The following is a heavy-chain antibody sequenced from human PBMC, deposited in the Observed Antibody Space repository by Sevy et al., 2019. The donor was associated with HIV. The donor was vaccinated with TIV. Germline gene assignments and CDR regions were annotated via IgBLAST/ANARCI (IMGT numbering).Heavy chain of an antibody. D-gene: IGHD3-22*01. CDR1: GGSISSYY. Sequence: SETLSLTCTVSGGSISSYYWSWIRQPPGKGLEWIGYIYYTGSTNYNPSLNSRVTISIDTSKNQFSLKLSSVTAADTAVYYCAGQDSSGYYYAVDYWGQGTLVTVSS. V-gene: IGHV4-59*08. CDR3: AGQDSSGYYYAVDY. J-gene: IGHJ4*02. CDR2: IYYTGST.